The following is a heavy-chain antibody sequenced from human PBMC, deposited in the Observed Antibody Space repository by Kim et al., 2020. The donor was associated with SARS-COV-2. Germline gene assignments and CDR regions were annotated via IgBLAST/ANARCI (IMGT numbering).Heavy chain of an antibody. CDR2: TYYRSKWYN. D-gene: IGHD1-26*01. V-gene: IGHV6-1*01. CDR3: ARGAGVGATIFRSYYYYGMDV. CDR1: GDSVSSTSAA. J-gene: IGHJ6*02. Sequence: SQTLSLTCAISGDSVSSTSAAWNWIRQSPSRGLEWLGRTYYRSKWYNDYAVSVKSRITINPDTSKNQFSLQLNSVTPEDTAVYYCARGAGVGATIFRSYYYYGMDVWGQGTTVTVSS.